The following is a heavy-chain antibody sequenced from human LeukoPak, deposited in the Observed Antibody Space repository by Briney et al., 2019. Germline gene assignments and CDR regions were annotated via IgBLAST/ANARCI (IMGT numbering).Heavy chain of an antibody. D-gene: IGHD3-10*01. CDR1: GGSISSYY. V-gene: IGHV4-59*01. Sequence: SETLALTCTVSGGSISSYYWSWIRQPPGKGLEWIGNICDRGSTKYNPSLKSRVTISPDTSKNEFSLRLSSVTAADTAVYYCARGRYLDVWGQGTTVTVSS. CDR2: ICDRGST. CDR3: ARGRYLDV. J-gene: IGHJ6*02.